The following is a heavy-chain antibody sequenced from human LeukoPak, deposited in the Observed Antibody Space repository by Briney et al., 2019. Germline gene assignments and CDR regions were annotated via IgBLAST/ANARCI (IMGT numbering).Heavy chain of an antibody. CDR1: GFIFSSYT. Sequence: GGSLRLSCAASGFIFSSYTMNWVRQAPGKGLVWVSRINSDGSSTSYADSVKGRFTISRDNAKNTLYLQVNSLRAEHTRVFYCARVGPDPFTVLDYWGQGTLVTVSA. J-gene: IGHJ4*02. D-gene: IGHD2/OR15-2a*01. CDR3: ARVGPDPFTVLDY. CDR2: INSDGSST. V-gene: IGHV3-74*01.